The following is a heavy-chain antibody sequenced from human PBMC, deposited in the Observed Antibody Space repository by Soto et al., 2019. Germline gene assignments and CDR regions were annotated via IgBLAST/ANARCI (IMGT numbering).Heavy chain of an antibody. D-gene: IGHD5-12*01. V-gene: IGHV1-69*13. CDR3: ARVGLRGYSGYDSGHFDY. J-gene: IGHJ4*02. CDR2: IIPIFGTA. CDR1: GGTFSSYA. Sequence: ASVKVSCKASGGTFSSYAISWVRQAPGQGLEWMGGIIPIFGTANYAQKFQGRVTITADESTSTAYMELSSLRSEDTAVYYCARVGLRGYSGYDSGHFDYSGQGTLVTVSS.